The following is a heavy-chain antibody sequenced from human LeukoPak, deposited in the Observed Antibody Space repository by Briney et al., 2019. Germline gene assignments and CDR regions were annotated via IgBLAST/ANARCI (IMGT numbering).Heavy chain of an antibody. CDR3: ARQWNIVVVPAAIANDYYYGMDV. Sequence: PSETLSLTCTVSGGSISSSSYYWGWIRQPPGKGLEWIGSIYYSGSTYYNPSLKSRVTISVDTSKNQFSLKLSSVTAADTAVYYCARQWNIVVVPAAIANDYYYGMDVWGQGTTVTVPS. J-gene: IGHJ6*02. CDR2: IYYSGST. CDR1: GGSISSSSYY. D-gene: IGHD2-2*01. V-gene: IGHV4-39*01.